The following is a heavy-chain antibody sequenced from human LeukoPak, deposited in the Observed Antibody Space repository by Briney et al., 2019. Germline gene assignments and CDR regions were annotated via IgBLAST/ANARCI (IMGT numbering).Heavy chain of an antibody. CDR3: AGYYYDSSGVSTFDY. J-gene: IGHJ4*02. CDR2: INHSGST. D-gene: IGHD3-22*01. CDR1: GGSLSGYY. V-gene: IGHV4-34*01. Sequence: MSSDTLSLTCAIYGGSLSGYYWSWIRQPPGKGLEWMGEINHSGSTNYNPSLKSRVTISVDTSKNQFSLKLSSVTAADTAVYYCAGYYYDSSGVSTFDYWGQGTLVTVSS.